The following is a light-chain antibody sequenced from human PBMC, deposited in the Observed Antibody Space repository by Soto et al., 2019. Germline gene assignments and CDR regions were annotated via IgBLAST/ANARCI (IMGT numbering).Light chain of an antibody. V-gene: IGKV3-11*01. CDR2: DIS. J-gene: IGKJ5*01. CDR1: QSVSSY. Sequence: EVVLTQSPVTLSLSPGERATLSCRASQSVSSYLAWYQQKPGQAPRLLIYDISNRATGIPARFSGSGSGTDFTLTISSLEPDDFAVYYCHQRQYWPPITFGQGTRLEIK. CDR3: HQRQYWPPIT.